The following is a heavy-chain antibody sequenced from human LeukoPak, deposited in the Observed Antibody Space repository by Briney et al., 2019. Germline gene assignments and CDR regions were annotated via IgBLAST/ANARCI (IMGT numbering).Heavy chain of an antibody. Sequence: ASVEVSCKVSGYTLTELSMHWVRQAPGKGLEWMGGFDPEDGETIYAQKFQGRVTMTEDTSTDTAYMELSSLRSEDTAVYYCATDPAGGNPSYYFDYWGQGTLVTVSS. D-gene: IGHD1-14*01. J-gene: IGHJ4*02. CDR3: ATDPAGGNPSYYFDY. CDR2: FDPEDGET. V-gene: IGHV1-24*01. CDR1: GYTLTELS.